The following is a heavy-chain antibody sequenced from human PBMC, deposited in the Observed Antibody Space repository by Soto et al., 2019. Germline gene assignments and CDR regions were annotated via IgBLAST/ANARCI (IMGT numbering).Heavy chain of an antibody. D-gene: IGHD3-3*01. CDR2: IKSKTDGGKT. CDR3: TTVGWRPRSWFDP. V-gene: IGHV3-15*01. CDR1: GFTFSNAW. J-gene: IGHJ5*02. Sequence: GGSLRLSCAASGFTFSNAWMSWVRQAPGKGLEWVGRIKSKTDGGKTDYAAPVKGRFTISRDDSKNTLYLQMNSLKTEDTAVYYCTTVGWRPRSWFDPWGQGTLVTVSS.